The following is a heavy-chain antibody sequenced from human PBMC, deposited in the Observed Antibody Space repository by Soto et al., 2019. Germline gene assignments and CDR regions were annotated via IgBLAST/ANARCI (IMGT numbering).Heavy chain of an antibody. V-gene: IGHV4-39*01. D-gene: IGHD1-26*01. Sequence: QLQLQESGPGLVRPSETLSLTCTVSGGSISGSSYYWGWIRQPPGKGPEWVGSVYYTGHTYYNPSLKSRVTVSVDTSKNQFSLRLSSVTAADTAVYYCVRPTRRGGADGFDSWGQGRLVTVSS. J-gene: IGHJ4*02. CDR1: GGSISGSSYY. CDR2: VYYTGHT. CDR3: VRPTRRGGADGFDS.